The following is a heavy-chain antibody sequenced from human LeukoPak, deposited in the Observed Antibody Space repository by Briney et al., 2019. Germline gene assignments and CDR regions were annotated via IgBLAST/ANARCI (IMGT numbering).Heavy chain of an antibody. V-gene: IGHV3-74*01. D-gene: IGHD6-19*01. Sequence: PGGSLRLSCAASGFTFSSYWMHWVRQAPGKGLVWVSRINSDGSSTSYADSVKGRFTISRDNAKNTLYLQMNSLRAEDTAVYYCAKEPTGYSSGWYYFEYWGQGTLVTVSS. CDR2: INSDGSST. CDR1: GFTFSSYW. J-gene: IGHJ4*02. CDR3: AKEPTGYSSGWYYFEY.